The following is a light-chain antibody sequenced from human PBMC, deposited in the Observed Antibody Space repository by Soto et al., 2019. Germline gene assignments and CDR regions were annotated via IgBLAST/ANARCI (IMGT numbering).Light chain of an antibody. CDR1: QSVSSY. Sequence: EIVLTQSPVTLSFSPGERAALSCRASQSVSSYLVWYQQKPAQAPRLLIYDASNRDTSIPARISGSGAGTDVPLIIRSLEPEDVVVYYCKQHRKAPPWTFGKGTTLAIK. CDR2: DAS. V-gene: IGKV3-11*01. CDR3: KQHRKAPPWT. J-gene: IGKJ1*01.